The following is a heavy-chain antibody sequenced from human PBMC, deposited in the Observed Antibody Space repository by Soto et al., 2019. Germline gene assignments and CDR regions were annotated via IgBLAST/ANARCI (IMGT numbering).Heavy chain of an antibody. CDR3: ARGAFCGGAPGCRDMDV. Sequence: QIQLVQSGGEVKKPGASVKVSCKSSGYKFISHSITWVRQDPGQGLEWMGRISAYNGNTNYAQKLQGRVTMTTDTSTNTAYMERRSLRSDDTAVYYCARGAFCGGAPGCRDMDVWGQGTTVTVSS. D-gene: IGHD2-21*01. V-gene: IGHV1-18*01. J-gene: IGHJ6*02. CDR1: GYKFISHS. CDR2: ISAYNGNT.